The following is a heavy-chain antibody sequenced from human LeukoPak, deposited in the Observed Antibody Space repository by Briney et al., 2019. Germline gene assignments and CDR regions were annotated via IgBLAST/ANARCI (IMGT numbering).Heavy chain of an antibody. V-gene: IGHV5-51*01. CDR1: GYSFTNYW. Sequence: GESLKISCKGSGYSFTNYWIAWVRQMPGKGLEWMGMIYPGDSDTRYSPSFQGQVTISADKSISTAYLQWSSLKASDTAMYYCARLGYDNYFDYWGQGTLVTVSS. CDR3: ARLGYDNYFDY. D-gene: IGHD5-12*01. CDR2: IYPGDSDT. J-gene: IGHJ4*02.